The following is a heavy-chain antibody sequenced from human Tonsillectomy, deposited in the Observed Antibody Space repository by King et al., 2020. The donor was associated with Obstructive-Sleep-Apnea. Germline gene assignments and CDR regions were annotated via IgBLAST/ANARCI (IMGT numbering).Heavy chain of an antibody. J-gene: IGHJ6*02. V-gene: IGHV1-69*01. CDR1: GGTFSNYA. CDR3: ARAFFRSSATKYYYYGMDV. D-gene: IGHD2-2*01. CDR2: IIPIFGSP. Sequence: QLVQSGAEVKKPGSSVKVSCKASGGTFSNYAINWVRQAPGQGLEWMGGIIPIFGSPDYAQKFQGGVTITADESTNTSYMELSSLRSEDTAVYYCARAFFRSSATKYYYYGMDVWGQGTTVTVSS.